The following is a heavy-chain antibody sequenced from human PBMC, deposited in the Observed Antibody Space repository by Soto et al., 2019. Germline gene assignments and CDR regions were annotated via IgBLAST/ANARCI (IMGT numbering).Heavy chain of an antibody. CDR3: ARGDQRLEWLFMVRGVIGYYYGMDV. J-gene: IGHJ6*02. CDR1: GYTFTSYG. CDR2: ISAYNGNT. Sequence: QVQLVQSGAEVKKPGASVKVSCKASGYTFTSYGISWVRQAPGQGLEWMGWISAYNGNTNYAQKLQGRVTMTTDTSTSTAYMELRSLRSDDTAVYCCARGDQRLEWLFMVRGVIGYYYGMDVWGQGTTVTVSS. V-gene: IGHV1-18*01. D-gene: IGHD3-10*01.